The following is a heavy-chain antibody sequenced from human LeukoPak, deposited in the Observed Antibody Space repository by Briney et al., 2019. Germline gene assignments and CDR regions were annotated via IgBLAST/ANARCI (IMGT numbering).Heavy chain of an antibody. Sequence: PSETLSLTCTVSGGSISSGSYYWSWIRQPAGKGLEWIGRIYTSGSTNYNPSLKSRVTISVDTSKNQFSLKLSSVTAADTAVYYCARAPYGPFDYWGQGTLVTVSS. J-gene: IGHJ4*02. D-gene: IGHD3-10*01. CDR1: GGSISSGSYY. V-gene: IGHV4-61*02. CDR2: IYTSGST. CDR3: ARAPYGPFDY.